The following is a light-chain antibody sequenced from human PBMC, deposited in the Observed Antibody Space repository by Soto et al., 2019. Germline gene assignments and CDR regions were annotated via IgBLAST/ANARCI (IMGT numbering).Light chain of an antibody. J-gene: IGLJ2*01. CDR2: GVS. Sequence: QSALTQPASVSGSPGQSITISCTGTSSDVGGYNYVSWYQQHPGKAPKLLIYGVSNRPSEVSNRFSASKSGNTASLTISGLQADDEADYYCTSYTFSSTPVVFGGGTKVTVL. CDR3: TSYTFSSTPVV. V-gene: IGLV2-14*01. CDR1: SSDVGGYNY.